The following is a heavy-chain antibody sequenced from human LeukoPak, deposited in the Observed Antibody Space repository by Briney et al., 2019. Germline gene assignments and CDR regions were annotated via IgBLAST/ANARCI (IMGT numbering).Heavy chain of an antibody. CDR1: GYSISSGYY. D-gene: IGHD3-9*01. V-gene: IGHV4-38-2*02. CDR2: IYHSGST. J-gene: IGHJ5*02. Sequence: SETLSLTCTVSGYSISSGYYWGWIRQPPGKGLEWIGSIYHSGSTYYNPSLKSRVTISVDTSKNQFSLKLSSVTAADTAVYYCARERLVLKGSIVRPYNWFDPWGQGTLVTVSS. CDR3: ARERLVLKGSIVRPYNWFDP.